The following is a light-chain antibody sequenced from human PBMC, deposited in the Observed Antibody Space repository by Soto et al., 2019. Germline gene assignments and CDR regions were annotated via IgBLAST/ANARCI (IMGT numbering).Light chain of an antibody. Sequence: IQMTQSPNTLSASVGDRVSITCRASETANGHLAWDQQKPGNAPKLLIYEASILESGVPSRFSGSGYGPEFTPPLAGLLPEDFVTYYCQQYNDFPSFGQGTKV. J-gene: IGKJ1*01. V-gene: IGKV1-5*03. CDR1: ETANGH. CDR3: QQYNDFPS. CDR2: EAS.